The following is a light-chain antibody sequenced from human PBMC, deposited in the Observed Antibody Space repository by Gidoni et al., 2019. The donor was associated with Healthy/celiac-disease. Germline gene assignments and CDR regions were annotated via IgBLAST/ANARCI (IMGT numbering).Light chain of an antibody. CDR3: QQYYSTPRT. Sequence: DIVMTQSPDSLAGSLGERATINCKSSQSVLYSSNNKNYLAWYQQKPGQPPKLLIYWASTRESGVPDRFSGSGSGTDFTLTISSLQAEDVAVYYCQQYYSTPRTFXQXTKVXIK. V-gene: IGKV4-1*01. J-gene: IGKJ1*01. CDR2: WAS. CDR1: QSVLYSSNNKNY.